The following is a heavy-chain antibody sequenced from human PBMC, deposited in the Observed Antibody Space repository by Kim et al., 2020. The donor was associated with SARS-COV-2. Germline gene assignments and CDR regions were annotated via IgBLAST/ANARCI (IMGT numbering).Heavy chain of an antibody. J-gene: IGHJ4*02. Sequence: GGSLRLSCAASGFTFSSYWMHWVRQAPGKGLVWVSRINSDGSSTSYADSVKGRFTISRDNAKNTLYLQMNSLRAEDTAVYYCARDLTKYCSGGSCYSERSLDYWGQGTLVTVSS. V-gene: IGHV3-74*01. CDR2: INSDGSST. D-gene: IGHD2-15*01. CDR1: GFTFSSYW. CDR3: ARDLTKYCSGGSCYSERSLDY.